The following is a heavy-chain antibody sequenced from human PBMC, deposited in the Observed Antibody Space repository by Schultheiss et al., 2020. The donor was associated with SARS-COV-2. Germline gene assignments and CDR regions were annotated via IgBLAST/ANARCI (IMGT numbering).Heavy chain of an antibody. CDR3: ASLSRRRDGYNYCY. D-gene: IGHD5-24*01. CDR2: IWNNGSQK. J-gene: IGHJ4*02. V-gene: IGHV3-33*01. Sequence: GGSLRLSCAASGFTFSSYGMHWVRQAPGKGLEWVAHIWNNGSQKCYADSVKGRFTISRDNSKNTLYLQMNSLRAEDTAVYYCASLSRRRDGYNYCYWGQGTLVTVSS. CDR1: GFTFSSYG.